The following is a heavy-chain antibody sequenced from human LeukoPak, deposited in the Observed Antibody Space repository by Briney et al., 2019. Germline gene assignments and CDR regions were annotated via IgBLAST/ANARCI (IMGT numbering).Heavy chain of an antibody. Sequence: PGGSLRLSCAASGFTFSSYGMHWVRQAPGKGLEWVAVIWYDGSNKYYADSVKGRFTISGDNSKNTLYLQMNSLRAEDTAVYYCARGRDSSGWYGDYWGQGTLVIVSS. CDR3: ARGRDSSGWYGDY. D-gene: IGHD6-19*01. CDR2: IWYDGSNK. V-gene: IGHV3-33*01. J-gene: IGHJ4*02. CDR1: GFTFSSYG.